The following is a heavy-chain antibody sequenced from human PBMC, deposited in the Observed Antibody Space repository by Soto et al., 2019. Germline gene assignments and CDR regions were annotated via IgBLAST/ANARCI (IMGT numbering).Heavy chain of an antibody. CDR1: GFTFDDYA. V-gene: IGHV3-9*01. J-gene: IGHJ5*02. Sequence: EVQLVESGGGLVQPGRSLRLSCAASGFTFDDYAMHWVRQAPGKGLEWVSGISWNSGSIGYADSVKGRFTISRDNAKNSLYLQMNSLRAEDTALYYCAKAAAYSGYDAEYNWFDPWGQGTLVTVSS. CDR2: ISWNSGSI. CDR3: AKAAAYSGYDAEYNWFDP. D-gene: IGHD5-12*01.